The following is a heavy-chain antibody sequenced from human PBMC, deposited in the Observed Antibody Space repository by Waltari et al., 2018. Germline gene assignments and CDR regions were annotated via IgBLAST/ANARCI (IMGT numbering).Heavy chain of an antibody. V-gene: IGHV4-34*01. CDR2: INHSGST. Sequence: QVQLQQWGAGLLKPSETLSLTCAVSGGSFSGYYWSWIRQPPGKGLEWIGEINHSGSTNYNPSLKSRVTISVDTSKNQFSLKLSSVTAADTAVYYCARGDSSGYFYYYYGMDVWGQGTTVTVSS. D-gene: IGHD6-19*01. CDR1: GGSFSGYY. CDR3: ARGDSSGYFYYYYGMDV. J-gene: IGHJ6*02.